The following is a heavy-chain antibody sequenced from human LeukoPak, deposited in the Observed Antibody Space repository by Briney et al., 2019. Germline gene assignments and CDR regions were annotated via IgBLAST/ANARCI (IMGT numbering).Heavy chain of an antibody. V-gene: IGHV3-21*01. J-gene: IGHJ4*02. Sequence: GGSLRLSCAASGFTFSSYSMNWVRQAPGKGLEWVSSISSSSSYIYYADSVKGRFTISRDNAKNSLYLQMNSLRAEDTAVYYCARAFHRYCSGGSCYPGALDYWGQGTLVTVSS. CDR3: ARAFHRYCSGGSCYPGALDY. D-gene: IGHD2-15*01. CDR2: ISSSSSYI. CDR1: GFTFSSYS.